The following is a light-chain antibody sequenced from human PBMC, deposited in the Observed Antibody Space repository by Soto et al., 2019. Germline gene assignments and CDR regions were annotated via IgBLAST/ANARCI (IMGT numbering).Light chain of an antibody. CDR1: QRISNY. CDR3: QQSYSSPIT. J-gene: IGKJ5*01. CDR2: AAS. V-gene: IGKV1-39*01. Sequence: DIQMTQSPYSLSASVGDRVTITCRASQRISNYLNWYQQKPGKAPKLLIYAASSLQSGVPSRFSGSGSGTDFTLTISSLQPEDFTTYYCQQSYSSPITFGQGTRLEI.